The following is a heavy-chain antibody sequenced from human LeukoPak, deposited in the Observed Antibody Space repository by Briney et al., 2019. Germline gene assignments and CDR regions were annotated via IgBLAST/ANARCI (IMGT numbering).Heavy chain of an antibody. Sequence: SETLSLTCTVSGGSISSYDWSWIRLPPGKGLEWIGYIYYSGSTNYNPSLKSRVTISVDTSKNQFSLKLSSVTAADTAVYYCARHRLVTMVRGVFDYWGQGTLVTVSS. V-gene: IGHV4-59*08. D-gene: IGHD3-10*01. CDR1: GGSISSYD. CDR2: IYYSGST. CDR3: ARHRLVTMVRGVFDY. J-gene: IGHJ4*02.